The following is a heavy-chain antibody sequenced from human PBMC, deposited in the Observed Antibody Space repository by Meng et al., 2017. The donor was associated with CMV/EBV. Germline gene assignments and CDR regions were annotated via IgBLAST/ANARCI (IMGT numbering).Heavy chain of an antibody. CDR3: ARDGAARPSYYYYGMDV. Sequence: SETLSLTCTVSGGSISSYYWSWIRQPPGKGLEWIGYIYYSGSTNYNPSLKSRVTISVDTSKTQFSLKLSSVTAADAAVYYCARDGAARPSYYYYGMDVWGQGTTVTVSS. CDR2: IYYSGST. D-gene: IGHD6-6*01. V-gene: IGHV4-59*01. CDR1: GGSISSYY. J-gene: IGHJ6*02.